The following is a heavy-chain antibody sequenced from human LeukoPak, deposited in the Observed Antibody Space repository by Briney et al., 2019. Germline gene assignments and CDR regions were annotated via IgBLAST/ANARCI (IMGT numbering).Heavy chain of an antibody. CDR1: GFTFSDYY. CDR2: ISSSGSTI. D-gene: IGHD3-16*01. V-gene: IGHV3-11*01. CDR3: ASLGSHRIKDY. J-gene: IGHJ4*02. Sequence: GGSLRLSCAASGFTFSDYYMSWIRQAPGKGLEWVSYISSSGSTIFYADSVKGRFTISRDNAKNSLYLQMNSLRAGHTAVYYCASLGSHRIKDYWGQGTLVTVSS.